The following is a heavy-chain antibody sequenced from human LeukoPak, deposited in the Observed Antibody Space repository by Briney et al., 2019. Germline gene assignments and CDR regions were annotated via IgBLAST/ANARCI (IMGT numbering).Heavy chain of an antibody. Sequence: GGSLRLSCAASGFTFSSYGMHWVRQAPGKGLDWVAVIWYDGSNKYYADSVKGRFTISRDNSKNTLYLQMNSLRAEDTAVYYCAREEIVVVPAAAYYYGMDVWGQGTTVTVSS. CDR3: AREEIVVVPAAAYYYGMDV. CDR2: IWYDGSNK. V-gene: IGHV3-33*01. D-gene: IGHD2-2*01. J-gene: IGHJ6*02. CDR1: GFTFSSYG.